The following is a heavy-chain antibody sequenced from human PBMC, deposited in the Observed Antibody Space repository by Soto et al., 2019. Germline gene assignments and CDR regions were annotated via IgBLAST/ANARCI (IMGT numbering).Heavy chain of an antibody. V-gene: IGHV1-18*04. Sequence: GASVKVSCKASGYTFTSYGISWVRQAPGQGLEWMGWISAYNGNTNYAQKLQGRVTMTTDTSTSTAYMELRSLRSDDTAVYYCARDTSYCTNGVCYTYFDYWGQGTLVTVS. D-gene: IGHD2-8*01. CDR3: ARDTSYCTNGVCYTYFDY. CDR2: ISAYNGNT. J-gene: IGHJ4*02. CDR1: GYTFTSYG.